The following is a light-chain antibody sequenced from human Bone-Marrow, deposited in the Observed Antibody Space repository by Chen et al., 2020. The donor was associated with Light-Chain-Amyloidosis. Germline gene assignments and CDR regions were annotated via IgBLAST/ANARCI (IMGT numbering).Light chain of an antibody. CDR2: GAL. CDR1: QSVSSNS. Sequence: VLTQSPDTLSLSPGQRATLSCRASQSVSSNSLAWYQQRAGQAPRLLIYGALMRAAGIPDRFSGSGSGTDVTLTVGRLEPEDFAVYYCQQYGTSPYTFGQGTRLEIK. J-gene: IGKJ2*01. V-gene: IGKV3-20*01. CDR3: QQYGTSPYT.